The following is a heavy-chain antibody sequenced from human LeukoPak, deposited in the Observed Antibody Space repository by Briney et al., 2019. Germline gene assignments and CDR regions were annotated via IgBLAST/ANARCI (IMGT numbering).Heavy chain of an antibody. CDR3: ARGEPDTAMVWIAVAGIGWFDP. CDR2: ISGSGGST. D-gene: IGHD6-19*01. CDR1: GFTFSSYA. J-gene: IGHJ5*02. Sequence: PGGSLRLTCAASGFTFSSYAMSWVRQAPGKGLEWVSAISGSGGSTYYADSVKGRFTISRDNSKTRLYLQMNSLRAEDTAVYYCARGEPDTAMVWIAVAGIGWFDPWGQGTLVTVSS. V-gene: IGHV3-23*01.